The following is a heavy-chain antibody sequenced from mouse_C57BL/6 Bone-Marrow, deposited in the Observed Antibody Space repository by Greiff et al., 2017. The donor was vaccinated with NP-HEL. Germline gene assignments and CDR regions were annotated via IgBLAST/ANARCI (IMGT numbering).Heavy chain of an antibody. CDR2: IHPNSGST. CDR1: GYTFTSYW. J-gene: IGHJ3*01. V-gene: IGHV1-64*01. D-gene: IGHD1-1*02. Sequence: VQLQESGAELVKPGASVKLSCKASGYTFTSYWMHWVKQRPGQGLEWIGMIHPNSGSTNYNEKFKSKATLTVDKSSSTAYMQLSSLTSEDSAVYYCARGAGWRFAYWGQGTLVTVSA. CDR3: ARGAGWRFAY.